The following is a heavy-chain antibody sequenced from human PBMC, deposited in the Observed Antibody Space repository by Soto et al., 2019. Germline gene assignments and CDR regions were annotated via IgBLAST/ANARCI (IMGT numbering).Heavy chain of an antibody. J-gene: IGHJ6*02. V-gene: IGHV3-7*05. Sequence: EVQLVESGGGLVQPGGSLRLSCLASEFTFNTYWMNWVRQAPGKGLEWVANIKDDGSEKYYVDSVKGRFTISRDNSKNLLCLQMNSLSGEDTAVYYCARDWGTPGRGSVVGYYYHYGMDVWGQGTTVTVSS. CDR1: EFTFNTYW. D-gene: IGHD1-1*01. CDR2: IKDDGSEK. CDR3: ARDWGTPGRGSVVGYYYHYGMDV.